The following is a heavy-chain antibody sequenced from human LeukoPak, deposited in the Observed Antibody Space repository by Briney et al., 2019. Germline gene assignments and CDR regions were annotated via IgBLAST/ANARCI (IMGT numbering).Heavy chain of an antibody. J-gene: IGHJ5*02. CDR2: IYYTGTT. CDR3: ARYHQPSGPNWLDR. D-gene: IGHD2-15*01. CDR1: GGSISTYF. V-gene: IGHV4-59*01. Sequence: SETLSLTCTVSGGSISTYFWTWIRQFPGKGLEWIGYIYYTGTTSYNPSLKSRVTISVDTSKDQFSLSLSSVTAADTAVYYCARYHQPSGPNWLDRWGQGTLVTVSS.